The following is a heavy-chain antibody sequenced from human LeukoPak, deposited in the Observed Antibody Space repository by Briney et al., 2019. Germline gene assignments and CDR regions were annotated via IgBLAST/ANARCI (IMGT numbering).Heavy chain of an antibody. CDR2: ISRGSTYI. CDR1: GFNFSLFS. CDR3: ARDREKATISHFES. J-gene: IGHJ4*02. Sequence: GGSLRLSCEGSGFNFSLFSMNWVRQAPGKGLEWVSSISRGSTYIFYADSLQGRFIISRDSAKNTVYLQMTGLRVEDTALYYCARDREKATISHFESWGQGTLVTVSS. D-gene: IGHD5-24*01. V-gene: IGHV3-21*01.